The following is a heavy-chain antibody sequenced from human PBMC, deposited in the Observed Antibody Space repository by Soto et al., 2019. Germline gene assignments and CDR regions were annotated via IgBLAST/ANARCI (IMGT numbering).Heavy chain of an antibody. CDR3: ARVQDIVLMVYAMYYLDY. V-gene: IGHV3-7*01. J-gene: IGHJ4*02. Sequence: GGSLSLSCAASGFTFSSYWISWVRQAPGKGLEWVANIKQDGSEEYYVDSVKGRFTIARENTKNSLYLQMNILRAEDTAVYYCARVQDIVLMVYAMYYLDYWGQGTLVTVSS. CDR1: GFTFSSYW. CDR2: IKQDGSEE. D-gene: IGHD2-8*01.